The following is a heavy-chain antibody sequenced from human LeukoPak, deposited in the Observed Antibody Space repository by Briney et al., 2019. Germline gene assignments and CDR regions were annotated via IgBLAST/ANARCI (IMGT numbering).Heavy chain of an antibody. CDR3: ARDNGSTILQH. CDR1: GFTFSSYW. J-gene: IGHJ1*01. V-gene: IGHV3-74*01. Sequence: SLRLSCAASGFTFSSYWMHWVRQAPGKGVVWVSLNSSDGTTTRYADSVKGRFIISRDNANNTLYLQMDSLRAEDTAVYYCARDNGSTILQHWGQGTLVTVSS. CDR2: NSSDGTTT. D-gene: IGHD6-13*01.